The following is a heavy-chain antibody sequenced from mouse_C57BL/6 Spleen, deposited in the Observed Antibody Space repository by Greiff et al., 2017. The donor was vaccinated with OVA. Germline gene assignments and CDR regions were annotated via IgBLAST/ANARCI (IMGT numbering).Heavy chain of an antibody. CDR1: GYAFSSSW. V-gene: IGHV1-82*01. J-gene: IGHJ3*01. CDR3: ARESLWFAY. Sequence: VQVVESGPELVKPGASVKLSCKASGYAFSSSWMNWVKQRPGKGLEWIGRIYPGDGDTNYNGKFKGKATLTADKSSSTAYMQLSSLTSEDSAVYFCARESLWFAYWGQGTLVTVSA. CDR2: IYPGDGDT.